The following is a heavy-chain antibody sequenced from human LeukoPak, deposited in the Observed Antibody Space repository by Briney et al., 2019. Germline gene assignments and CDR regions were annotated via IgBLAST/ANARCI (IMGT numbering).Heavy chain of an antibody. J-gene: IGHJ3*02. V-gene: IGHV4-34*01. Sequence: PSETLSLTCAVYGGSFSGYYWSWIRQPPGKGLEWIGEINHSGSTNYNPSLKSRVTISVDTSKNQFSLKLSSVTAADTAVYYCARLRVWYDFWSGPSDAFDIWGQGTMVTVSS. CDR2: INHSGST. D-gene: IGHD3-3*01. CDR1: GGSFSGYY. CDR3: ARLRVWYDFWSGPSDAFDI.